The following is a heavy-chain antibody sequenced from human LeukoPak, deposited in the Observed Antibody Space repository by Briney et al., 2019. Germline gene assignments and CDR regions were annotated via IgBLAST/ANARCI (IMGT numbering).Heavy chain of an antibody. CDR1: GASISTYY. J-gene: IGHJ5*02. Sequence: SETLSLTCTVSGASISTYYWSWIRQPAGEGLEWIGRIYTSGSTNYNPSLKSRVTMSIDTSKNQFSLKLSSVTAADTAMYYCSRHPYYYDSSGYYRFDPWGQGTLVTVSS. CDR3: SRHPYYYDSSGYYRFDP. D-gene: IGHD3-22*01. V-gene: IGHV4-4*07. CDR2: IYTSGST.